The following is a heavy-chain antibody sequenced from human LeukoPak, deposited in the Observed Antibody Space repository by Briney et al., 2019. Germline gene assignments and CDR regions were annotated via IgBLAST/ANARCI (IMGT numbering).Heavy chain of an antibody. J-gene: IGHJ4*02. CDR2: IYHSGST. V-gene: IGHV4-4*02. Sequence: TSETLSLTCAVSGGSISSSNWWSWVRQPPGKGLERIGEIYHSGSTNYNPSLKSRVTISVDKSKNQFSLKLSSVTAADTAVYYCARRSPNNWGFDYWGQGTLVTVSS. CDR3: ARRSPNNWGFDY. CDR1: GGSISSSNW. D-gene: IGHD7-27*01.